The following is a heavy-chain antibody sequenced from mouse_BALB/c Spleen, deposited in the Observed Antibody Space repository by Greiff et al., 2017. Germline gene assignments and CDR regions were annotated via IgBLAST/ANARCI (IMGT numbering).Heavy chain of an antibody. Sequence: EVKVEESGGGLVKPGGSLKLSCAASGFTFSSYGMSWVRQTPDKRLEWVATISSGGSYTYYPDSVKGRFTISRDNAKNTLYLQMSSLKSEDTAMYYCARQDYGYDVKAMDYWGQGTSVTVSS. J-gene: IGHJ4*01. CDR2: ISSGGSYT. D-gene: IGHD2-2*01. CDR1: GFTFSSYG. V-gene: IGHV5-6*03. CDR3: ARQDYGYDVKAMDY.